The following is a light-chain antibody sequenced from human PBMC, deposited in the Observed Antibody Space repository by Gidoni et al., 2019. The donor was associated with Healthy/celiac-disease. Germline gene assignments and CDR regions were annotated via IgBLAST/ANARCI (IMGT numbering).Light chain of an antibody. CDR2: WAS. CDR3: QQYYSTPWT. J-gene: IGKJ1*01. Sequence: DIVMTQSPDSLAVALGERATINCKSSQSVLYSSNNKNYLAWYQQKPGQPPKLLIYWASTRESGVTERFSGSGSGTDFTLTIRSLKAEDVAVYYCQQYYSTPWTFGQGTKVEIK. V-gene: IGKV4-1*01. CDR1: QSVLYSSNNKNY.